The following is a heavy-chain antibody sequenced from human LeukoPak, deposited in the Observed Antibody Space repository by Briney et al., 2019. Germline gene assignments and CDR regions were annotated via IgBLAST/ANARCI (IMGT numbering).Heavy chain of an antibody. V-gene: IGHV4-31*03. J-gene: IGHJ4*02. Sequence: SETLSLTCTVSGGSINSGYYWSWLRQHPGRGLEWIGYIYYNGDTYYNPSLKSRITMSTDASKNQFSLRLSSVTAADTAVYFCPRTYFDIFTVPRDIPHYFDYWGQGTLVSV. CDR1: GGSINSGYY. CDR3: PRTYFDIFTVPRDIPHYFDY. CDR2: IYYNGDT. D-gene: IGHD3-9*01.